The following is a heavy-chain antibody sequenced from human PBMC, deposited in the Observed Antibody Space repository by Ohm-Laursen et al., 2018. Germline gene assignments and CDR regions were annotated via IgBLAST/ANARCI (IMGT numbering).Heavy chain of an antibody. V-gene: IGHV4-59*01. CDR3: ARYRVAMVPFDN. D-gene: IGHD5-18*01. J-gene: IGHJ4*02. CDR1: ADSISSYY. CDR2: ISYSGST. Sequence: GTLSLTCTVAADSISSYYWSWIRQPPGKGLEWIGYISYSGSTNYNPSLKSRVTISVDTSKNQFSLKVTSVTSADTAIYYCARYRVAMVPFDNWGQGTLVTVSS.